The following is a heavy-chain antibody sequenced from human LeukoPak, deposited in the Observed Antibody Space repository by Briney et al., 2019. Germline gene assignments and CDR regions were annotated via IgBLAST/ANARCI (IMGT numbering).Heavy chain of an antibody. CDR3: ARDHYGLTSYPNP. D-gene: IGHD3-10*01. V-gene: IGHV3-23*01. CDR2: ISPRGDIT. Sequence: GGTLRLSCAASGSSFRSHGMNWVRQAPGKGLEWVSGISPRGDITYYKDSVRGRFTISRDNFKNTVSLQLNSLRAEDTAMYYCARDHYGLTSYPNPWGQGTLVTVSS. J-gene: IGHJ5*02. CDR1: GSSFRSHG.